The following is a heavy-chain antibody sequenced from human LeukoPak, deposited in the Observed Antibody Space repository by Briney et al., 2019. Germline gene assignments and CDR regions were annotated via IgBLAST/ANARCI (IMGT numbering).Heavy chain of an antibody. Sequence: GGSLRLSCAASAFTFTNYAMSWVRPPPGKGLEWVSAISAGGPSTYYADSVKGRFTISTDTSKNTLYLQINSLRAEDTAVYYCAKGGSAWSYFDYWGQGTLVTVSS. CDR3: AKGGSAWSYFDY. V-gene: IGHV3-23*01. CDR1: AFTFTNYA. D-gene: IGHD6-19*01. CDR2: ISAGGPST. J-gene: IGHJ4*02.